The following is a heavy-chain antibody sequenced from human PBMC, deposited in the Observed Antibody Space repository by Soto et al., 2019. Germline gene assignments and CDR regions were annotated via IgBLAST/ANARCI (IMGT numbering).Heavy chain of an antibody. D-gene: IGHD3-10*01. CDR1: GFSLTTGVG. V-gene: IGHV2-5*01. CDR2: IYWNDEK. Sequence: QITLKESGPTLVKPTQPLTLTCSFSGFSLTTGVGVGWIRQPPGKALEWLAIIYWNDEKLHNPSLKTRLTITKDTSKNQVVLTVTDMDPVDTATYYCAHRVNMARGPYNYFGPWAQGTLVTVSS. J-gene: IGHJ5*02. CDR3: AHRVNMARGPYNYFGP.